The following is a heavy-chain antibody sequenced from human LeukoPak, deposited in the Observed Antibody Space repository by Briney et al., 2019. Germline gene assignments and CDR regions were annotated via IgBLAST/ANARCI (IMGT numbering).Heavy chain of an antibody. V-gene: IGHV4-39*01. J-gene: IGHJ4*02. CDR2: IYYSGST. CDR1: GGSISRSTYY. CDR3: AKSRWSWFGEVDY. Sequence: SETLSLTCTISGGSISRSTYYWGWISQPPGKGLEWIGSIYYSGSTYYNPSLKSRVTISVDTSKNQFSLKLSSVTAADTAVYYCAKSRWSWFGEVDYWGQGTLVTVSS. D-gene: IGHD3-10*01.